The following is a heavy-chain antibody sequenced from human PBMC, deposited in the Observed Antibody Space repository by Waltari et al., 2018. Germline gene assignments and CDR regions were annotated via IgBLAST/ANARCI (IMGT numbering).Heavy chain of an antibody. CDR3: ARDGGGQLLRKGWFDP. CDR1: GFTFSSYT. J-gene: IGHJ5*02. D-gene: IGHD1-26*01. Sequence: EVQLVESGGGLVKPGGSLRLSCAASGFTFSSYTMNWGRQAPGKGVVWVSSMCTTSTYIYYADSVKGRLTISRDNAKNSLYLRMNSLRAEDTAVYYCARDGGGQLLRKGWFDPWGQGTLVTVSS. V-gene: IGHV3-21*01. CDR2: MCTTSTYI.